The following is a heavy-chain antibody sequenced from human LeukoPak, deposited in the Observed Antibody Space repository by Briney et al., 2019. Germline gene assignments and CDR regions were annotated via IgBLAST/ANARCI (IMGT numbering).Heavy chain of an antibody. Sequence: ASVTVSCKASGYTFTDYYMHWVRQAPGQGLEWMGWIIPNSGGTNYAQKFQGRVTMTRDTSISIVYMELSSLRSDDTAVYYCARDNDVGGGAFYGMDVWGQGTTVTVPS. CDR2: IIPNSGGT. V-gene: IGHV1-2*02. CDR1: GYTFTDYY. D-gene: IGHD3-3*01. CDR3: ARDNDVGGGAFYGMDV. J-gene: IGHJ6*02.